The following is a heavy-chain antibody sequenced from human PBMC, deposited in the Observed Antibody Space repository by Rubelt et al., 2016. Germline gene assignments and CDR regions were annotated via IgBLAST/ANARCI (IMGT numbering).Heavy chain of an antibody. CDR2: IYWDADK. D-gene: IGHD6-13*01. CDR1: GFSLSTSGVG. V-gene: IGHV2-5*02. J-gene: IGHJ4*02. Sequence: QITLKESGPTLVKTTQTLTLTCTFSGFSLSTSGVGVGWIRQPPGKALEWLALIYWDADKRYSTSLKSRITIPKDTSKNQVVLRMTNMDPVDTATYYGAHSRIAANFDYWGQGTLVTVSS. CDR3: AHSRIAANFDY.